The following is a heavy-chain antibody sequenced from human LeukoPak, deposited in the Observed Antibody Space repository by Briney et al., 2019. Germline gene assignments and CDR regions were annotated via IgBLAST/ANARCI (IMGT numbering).Heavy chain of an antibody. J-gene: IGHJ5*02. CDR1: GYTFTSYD. Sequence: ASVKVSCKASGYTFTSYDINWMRQATGQGREWMGWMNPNSGNTGYAQKFQGRVTITRNNSISTAYMELSSLRSEDTAVYYCARVRGKNGRHNWFDPWGQGTLVTV. CDR3: ARVRGKNGRHNWFDP. V-gene: IGHV1-8*03. D-gene: IGHD2-8*01. CDR2: MNPNSGNT.